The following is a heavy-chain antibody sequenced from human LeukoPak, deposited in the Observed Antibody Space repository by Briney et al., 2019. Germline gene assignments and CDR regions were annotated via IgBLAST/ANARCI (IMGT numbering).Heavy chain of an antibody. Sequence: GGSLRLSCAGSGFTFSSYAMSWVRQAPGKGLEWVSSTTGSGGRTYYADSVKGRFTISRDNSKNTLYLQMNSLRADETAVYYCASRPGADIGPLDYWGQGTLVSVSS. V-gene: IGHV3-23*01. CDR3: ASRPGADIGPLDY. CDR1: GFTFSSYA. CDR2: TTGSGGRT. J-gene: IGHJ4*02. D-gene: IGHD2-2*01.